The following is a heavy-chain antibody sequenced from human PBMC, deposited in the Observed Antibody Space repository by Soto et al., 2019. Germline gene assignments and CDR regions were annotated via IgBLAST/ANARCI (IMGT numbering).Heavy chain of an antibody. CDR1: GGTFSSYA. CDR2: TIPIFGTA. CDR3: VRDLDGSGAYYTDF. J-gene: IGHJ4*02. V-gene: IGHV1-69*05. D-gene: IGHD3-10*01. Sequence: SVKVSCKASGGTFSSYAISWVRQAPGQGLEWMGGTIPIFGTANYAQKFQGRVTLTTDTSTSTAYMELRSLRSDDTAIYYCVRDLDGSGAYYTDFWGQGTLVTVSS.